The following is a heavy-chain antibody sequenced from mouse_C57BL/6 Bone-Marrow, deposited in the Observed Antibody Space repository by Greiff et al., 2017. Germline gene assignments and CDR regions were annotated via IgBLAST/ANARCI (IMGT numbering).Heavy chain of an antibody. J-gene: IGHJ4*01. V-gene: IGHV1-50*01. CDR2: IDPSAGYT. Sequence: VQLQQPGAELVKPGASVKLSCKASGYTFTSYWMQWVKQRPGQGLEWIGEIDPSAGYTNYTQKFKGKATLTVDTASSTAYMQLSSLTSEDSAVYYCARTLDAMDYWGQGTSVTVSS. CDR1: GYTFTSYW. CDR3: ARTLDAMDY.